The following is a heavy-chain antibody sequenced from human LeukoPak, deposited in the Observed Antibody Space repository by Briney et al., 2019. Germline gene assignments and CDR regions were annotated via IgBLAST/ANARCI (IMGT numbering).Heavy chain of an antibody. CDR2: FDPEDGET. CDR1: GYTLTELS. Sequence: ASVKVSCKVSGYTLTELSMHWVRQAPGKGLEWMGGFDPEDGETIYAQKFQGRVTMTEDTSTDTAYMELSRLRSDDTAVYYCARASIVVPAAIHGYFDLWGRGTLVTVSS. J-gene: IGHJ2*01. V-gene: IGHV1-24*01. D-gene: IGHD2-2*01. CDR3: ARASIVVPAAIHGYFDL.